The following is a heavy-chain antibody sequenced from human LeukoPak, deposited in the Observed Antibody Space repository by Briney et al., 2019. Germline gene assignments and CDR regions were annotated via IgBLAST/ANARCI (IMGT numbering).Heavy chain of an antibody. CDR2: INSDGSSI. CDR1: GFTFGFYW. J-gene: IGHJ4*02. Sequence: GGSLRLSCAASGFTFGFYWMHWVRQAPGKGLVWVSRINSDGSSITYADSVKGRFTISRDNAKSTLFLQVNSLRAEDTAVYYCARQYHDSSGSRYFDFWGQGTLVTVSS. CDR3: ARQYHDSSGSRYFDF. V-gene: IGHV3-74*03. D-gene: IGHD3-22*01.